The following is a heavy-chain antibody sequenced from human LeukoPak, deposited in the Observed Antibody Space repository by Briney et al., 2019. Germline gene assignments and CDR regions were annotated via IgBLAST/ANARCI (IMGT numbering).Heavy chain of an antibody. CDR3: ARDQHGDYYFDY. Sequence: SETLSLTCTVSGGSISSYYWSWIRQPPGRGLEWIGYIYYSGSTNYNPSLKSRVTISVDTSKNQFSLKLSSVTAADTAVYYCARDQHGDYYFDYWGQGTLVTVSS. V-gene: IGHV4-59*01. CDR1: GGSISSYY. J-gene: IGHJ4*02. D-gene: IGHD4-17*01. CDR2: IYYSGST.